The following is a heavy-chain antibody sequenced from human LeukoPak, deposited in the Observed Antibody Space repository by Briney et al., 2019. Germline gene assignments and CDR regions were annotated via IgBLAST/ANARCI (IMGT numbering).Heavy chain of an antibody. CDR1: GYSFTDYW. CDR2: IYPGDSDT. Sequence: GESLKISCKGSGYSFTDYWIGWVRQMPGKGLEWMGIIYPGDSDTRYSPSFQGQVTISADKSISTAYLQWSSLKASDTAMYYCARNRGGYNLFGTADYWGQGTLVTVSS. D-gene: IGHD5-24*01. V-gene: IGHV5-51*01. J-gene: IGHJ4*02. CDR3: ARNRGGYNLFGTADY.